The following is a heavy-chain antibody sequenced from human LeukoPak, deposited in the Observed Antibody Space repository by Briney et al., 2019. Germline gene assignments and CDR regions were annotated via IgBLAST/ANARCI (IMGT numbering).Heavy chain of an antibody. CDR2: INHSGST. D-gene: IGHD3-10*01. CDR1: GGSFSGYY. V-gene: IGHV4-34*01. Sequence: PSETLSLTCAVYGGSFSGYYWSWIRQPPGKGLEWIGEINHSGSTNYNPSLKSRVTISVGTSKNQFSLKLSSVTAADTAVYYCARGSAITMVRGVIRRWFDPWGQGTLVTVSS. CDR3: ARGSAITMVRGVIRRWFDP. J-gene: IGHJ5*02.